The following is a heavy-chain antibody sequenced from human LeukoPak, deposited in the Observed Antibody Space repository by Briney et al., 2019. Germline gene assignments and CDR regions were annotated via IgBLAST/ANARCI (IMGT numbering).Heavy chain of an antibody. Sequence: AASVKVSCKASGYTFTSYYMHWVRQAPGQGLEWMGWINSNSGDTNYAQKFQGRVTLTRDTSITTAYVEMSSLSSDDTAVYYCVRVSLSPLLPIDYWGQGTLVTVSS. V-gene: IGHV1-2*02. CDR3: VRVSLSPLLPIDY. CDR2: INSNSGDT. CDR1: GYTFTSYY. J-gene: IGHJ4*02. D-gene: IGHD2-15*01.